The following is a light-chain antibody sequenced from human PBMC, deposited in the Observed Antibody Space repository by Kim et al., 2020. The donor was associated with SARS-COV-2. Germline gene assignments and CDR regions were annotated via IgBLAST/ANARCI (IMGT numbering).Light chain of an antibody. CDR2: DIS. CDR1: QSLPSTH. CDR3: NQNSRSPDT. V-gene: IGKV3-20*01. Sequence: DIVLTQSPGTLSLSPGERATLSCRASQSLPSTHLAWYQQKRGQPPRLINDDISRRATVISDRFSGRASGKDITPTISSLEPEDFAKYCCNQNSRSPDTFGEGTRLEIK. J-gene: IGKJ5*01.